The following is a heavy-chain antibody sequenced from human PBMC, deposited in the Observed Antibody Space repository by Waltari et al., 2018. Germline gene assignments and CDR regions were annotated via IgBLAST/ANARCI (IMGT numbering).Heavy chain of an antibody. Sequence: QVQLVQSGAEVKKPGSSVKVSCKASGGTFTSYANRWVRQAPGQGLEWMGGIIPIFGTANYAQKFQGRVTITTDESTSTAYMELSSLRSEDTAVYYCARTIEYYYGSGSSAYYFDYWGQGTLVTVSS. D-gene: IGHD3-10*01. CDR1: GGTFTSYA. J-gene: IGHJ4*02. V-gene: IGHV1-69*05. CDR3: ARTIEYYYGSGSSAYYFDY. CDR2: IIPIFGTA.